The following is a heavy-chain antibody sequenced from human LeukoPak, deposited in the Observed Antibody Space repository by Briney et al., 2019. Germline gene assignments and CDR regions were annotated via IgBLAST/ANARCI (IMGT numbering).Heavy chain of an antibody. CDR3: ARDITDPTYYDFWSSYRSIWFDP. D-gene: IGHD3-3*01. V-gene: IGHV4-38-2*02. CDR2: IYHSGST. CDR1: VYSITSGYY. Sequence: PPGTLLLTPTVSVYSITSGYYWGWIRKPPGKGLEWFGSIYHSGSTYYTPSLKSQVTISVDTSKNEFSLNLSTVSAANTGVYCCARDITDPTYYDFWSSYRSIWFDPWGQGTLVTVSS. J-gene: IGHJ5*02.